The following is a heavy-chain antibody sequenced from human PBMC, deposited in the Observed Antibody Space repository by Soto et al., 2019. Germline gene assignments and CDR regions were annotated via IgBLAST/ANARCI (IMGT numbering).Heavy chain of an antibody. Sequence: EVQMVESGGGLVQPGRSLRLSCTVSGILVSDYGMSWVRQSPGKGLEWVGVIRSRAYGGTPEYAASVKGRFTISRDDAKSIAYLRMDSLKSEDTGVYYCTRDLRFLQWEGENYWGPGAQVTVSS. V-gene: IGHV3-49*04. CDR2: IRSRAYGGTP. CDR1: GILVSDYG. J-gene: IGHJ4*02. CDR3: TRDLRFLQWEGENY. D-gene: IGHD3-3*01.